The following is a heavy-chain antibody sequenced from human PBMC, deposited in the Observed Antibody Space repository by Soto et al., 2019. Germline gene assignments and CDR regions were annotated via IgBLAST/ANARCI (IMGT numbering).Heavy chain of an antibody. Sequence: PGGSLRLSCAASGFTFSSYGMTWVRQAPGKGLEWVSFSSATGAGTYYADSVKGRFTISRDNSKNTLYLRMTSLRADDTAVYYCAKDRRAGGNYGFYSDFWGQGALVTVSS. CDR3: AKDRRAGGNYGFYSDF. V-gene: IGHV3-23*01. CDR2: SSATGAGT. D-gene: IGHD1-7*01. J-gene: IGHJ4*02. CDR1: GFTFSSYG.